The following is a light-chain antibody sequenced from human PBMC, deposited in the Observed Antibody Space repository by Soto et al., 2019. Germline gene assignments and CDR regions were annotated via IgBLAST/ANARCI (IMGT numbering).Light chain of an antibody. J-gene: IGKJ1*01. V-gene: IGKV1-6*01. CDR3: LQNHNYPRT. CDR1: QDISDD. Sequence: AIQMTQSPSSLSASVGDRVTITCRASQDISDDVGWYQQTPGKAPKLLISGASRLQSGVPSRFSGSGSGAAFTLTITSLRPEDSATYYCLQNHNYPRTFGQGTQVDI. CDR2: GAS.